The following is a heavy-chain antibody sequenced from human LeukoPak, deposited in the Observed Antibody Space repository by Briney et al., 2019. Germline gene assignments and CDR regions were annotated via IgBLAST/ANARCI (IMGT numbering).Heavy chain of an antibody. CDR2: IIPIFGTA. J-gene: IGHJ6*03. CDR3: ASSIYSYGYYYYYYMDV. Sequence: SVKVSCKASGGTFSSYAISWVRQAPGQGLEWMGRIIPIFGTANYAQKFQGRVTITTDESTSTAYMELSSLRSEDTAAYYCASSIYSYGYYYYYYMDVWGKGTTVTVSS. D-gene: IGHD5-18*01. V-gene: IGHV1-69*05. CDR1: GGTFSSYA.